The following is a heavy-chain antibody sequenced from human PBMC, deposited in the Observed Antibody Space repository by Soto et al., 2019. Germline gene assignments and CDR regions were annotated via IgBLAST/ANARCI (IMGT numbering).Heavy chain of an antibody. J-gene: IGHJ6*02. CDR3: AKESYSSSSYYYGMDV. Sequence: GSVKLYSVASGVTCSSYGMHWVRQAPGEGLEWVAVISYDGSNKYYADSVKGRFTVSRDNSKNTLFLQMNSLRGEDTAVYYCAKESYSSSSYYYGMDVWGQGTTVTVTS. CDR2: ISYDGSNK. D-gene: IGHD6-6*01. V-gene: IGHV3-30*18. CDR1: GVTCSSYG.